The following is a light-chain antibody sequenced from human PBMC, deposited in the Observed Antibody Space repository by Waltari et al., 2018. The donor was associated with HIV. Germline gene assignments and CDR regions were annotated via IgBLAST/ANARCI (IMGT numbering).Light chain of an antibody. Sequence: DIVMTQSPDSLAVSLGERATINCKSSQSVLYSSNNKNYLAWYQKKPGQPPKLLIYWASTRESGVPDRCSGGGSGTDFTLTISSLQAEDVAVYYCQQYYSTPLTFGGGTKVEIK. J-gene: IGKJ4*01. CDR2: WAS. V-gene: IGKV4-1*01. CDR3: QQYYSTPLT. CDR1: QSVLYSSNNKNY.